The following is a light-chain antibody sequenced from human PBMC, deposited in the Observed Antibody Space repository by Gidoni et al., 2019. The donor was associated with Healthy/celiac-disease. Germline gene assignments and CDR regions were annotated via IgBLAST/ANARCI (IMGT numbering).Light chain of an antibody. CDR1: QDISNY. J-gene: IGKJ2*02. CDR3: QQYDNLPRT. V-gene: IGKV1-33*01. Sequence: DIQMTQSPSSLPASVGDRVTITCQASQDISNYLNWYQQKPGKAPKLLIYDASNLETGVPSRFSGSVSGTDFTFTISSLQPEDIATYYCQQYDNLPRTFGQGTKLEIK. CDR2: DAS.